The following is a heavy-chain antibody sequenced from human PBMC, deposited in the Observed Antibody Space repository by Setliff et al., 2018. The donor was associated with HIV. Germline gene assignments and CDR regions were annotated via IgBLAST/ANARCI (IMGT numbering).Heavy chain of an antibody. CDR2: IGPYNGRT. J-gene: IGHJ3*02. V-gene: IGHV1-18*01. CDR3: ARDDSNGNTDAFDI. D-gene: IGHD5-18*01. CDR1: GYMFIAYG. Sequence: GASVKVSCKTSGYMFIAYGMSWVRRAPGQGLEWMGWIGPYNGRTEYAQEFQGRFTISRDNPKNSLYLQMTSLRAEDTAVYYCARDDSNGNTDAFDIWGQGTTVTVSS.